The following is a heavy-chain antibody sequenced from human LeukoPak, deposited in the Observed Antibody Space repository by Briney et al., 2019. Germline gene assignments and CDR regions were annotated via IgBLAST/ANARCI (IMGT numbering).Heavy chain of an antibody. CDR1: GGSISSYY. CDR2: IYYSGST. CDR3: ARDYDYGGTYWFDP. J-gene: IGHJ5*02. Sequence: SETLSLTCTVSGGSISSYYWSWIRQPPGKGLEWIGYIYYSGSTNYNPSFKSRVTTSVDTSKNQFSLKLSSVTAADTAVYYCARDYDYGGTYWFDPWGQGTLVTVSS. D-gene: IGHD4-23*01. V-gene: IGHV4-59*01.